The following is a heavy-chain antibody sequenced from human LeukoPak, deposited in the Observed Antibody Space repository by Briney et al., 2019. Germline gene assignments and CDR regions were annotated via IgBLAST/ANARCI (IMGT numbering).Heavy chain of an antibody. CDR1: GFPFSSYG. J-gene: IGHJ4*02. CDR2: IPYDGSDK. Sequence: GGSLRLSCAASGFPFSSYGMHWVRQAPGKGLEWVAFIPYDGSDKFYADSVKGRFTISRDNSKNTLYLQMDSLRADDTAVYYCAGGRTYSSSTLEDHWGQGTLVTVSS. V-gene: IGHV3-30*02. D-gene: IGHD6-13*01. CDR3: AGGRTYSSSTLEDH.